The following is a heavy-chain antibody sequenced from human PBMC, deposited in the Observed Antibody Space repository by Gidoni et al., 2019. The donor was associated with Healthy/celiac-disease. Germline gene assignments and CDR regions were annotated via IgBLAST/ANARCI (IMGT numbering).Heavy chain of an antibody. CDR2: ISWNSGSI. Sequence: EVQLVESGGGLVQPGRSLRLSCASSGFTFDDYAMHWVRQAPGKGLEWVSGISWNSGSIGYADSVKGRFTISRDNAKNSLYLQMNSLRAEDTALYYCASWGSGMDDYWGQGTLVTVSS. D-gene: IGHD2-15*01. V-gene: IGHV3-9*01. CDR1: GFTFDDYA. J-gene: IGHJ4*02. CDR3: ASWGSGMDDY.